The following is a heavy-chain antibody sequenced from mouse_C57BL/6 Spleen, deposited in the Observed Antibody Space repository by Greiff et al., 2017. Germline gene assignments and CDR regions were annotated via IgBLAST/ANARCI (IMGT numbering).Heavy chain of an antibody. CDR3: TRDQFITTVVATPRAMDY. CDR1: GFTFSSYA. J-gene: IGHJ4*01. CDR2: ISSGGDYI. Sequence: DVMLVESGEGLVKPGGSLKLSCAASGFTFSSYAMSWVRQTPEKRLEWVAYISSGGDYIYYADTVKGRFTISRDNARNTLYLQMSSLKSEDTAMYYCTRDQFITTVVATPRAMDYWGQGTSVTVSS. V-gene: IGHV5-9-1*02. D-gene: IGHD1-1*01.